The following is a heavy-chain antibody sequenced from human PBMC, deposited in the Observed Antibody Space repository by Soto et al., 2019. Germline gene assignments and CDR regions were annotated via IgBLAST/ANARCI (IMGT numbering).Heavy chain of an antibody. V-gene: IGHV2-5*01. CDR3: ARIHDNYAYDF. Sequence: QITLKVSGPTLVKPTQTLTLTCTFSGFSLSTDGVGVGWIRQPPGKALECLAAGYWNDDKHYSPFLKSRLTITKDTAKNQVVLTVTNMDPVDTAKYYCARIHDNYAYDFWGQGTLVTVSS. CDR2: GYWNDDK. J-gene: IGHJ4*02. CDR1: GFSLSTDGVG. D-gene: IGHD3-16*01.